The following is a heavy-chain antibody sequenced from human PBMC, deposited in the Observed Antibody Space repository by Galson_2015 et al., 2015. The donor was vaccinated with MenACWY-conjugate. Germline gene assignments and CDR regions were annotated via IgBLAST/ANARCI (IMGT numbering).Heavy chain of an antibody. D-gene: IGHD3-3*01. Sequence: SLRLSCAVSGFTFSTFGMSWVRQAPGKGLEWVAAISSSGSRTYNADSVKGRFIISRDNSDNSLYLQMNSLRAEDTAVYYCAKASFGVTIGEVFAFDSWGQGTMITVSS. CDR1: GFTFSTFG. CDR2: ISSSGSRT. V-gene: IGHV3-23*05. CDR3: AKASFGVTIGEVFAFDS. J-gene: IGHJ3*01.